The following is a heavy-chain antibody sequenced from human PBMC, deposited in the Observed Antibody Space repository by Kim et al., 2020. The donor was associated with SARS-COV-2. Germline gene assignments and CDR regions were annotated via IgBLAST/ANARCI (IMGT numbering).Heavy chain of an antibody. CDR1: DGSISSGSYY. D-gene: IGHD6-6*01. Sequence: SETLSLTCTVSDGSISSGSYYWSWIRQHPGKGLELIGYIFYSGSTYYNPSLKSRVTISVDTSKNQFSLRLSSVTAADTAVYYCARGVYPCGSSHFDYWGQGTLVTVSS. J-gene: IGHJ4*02. CDR2: IFYSGST. CDR3: ARGVYPCGSSHFDY. V-gene: IGHV4-31*03.